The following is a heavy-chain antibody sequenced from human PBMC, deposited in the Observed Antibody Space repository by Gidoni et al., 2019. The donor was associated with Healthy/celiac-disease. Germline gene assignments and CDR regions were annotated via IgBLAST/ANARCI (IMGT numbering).Heavy chain of an antibody. CDR1: GGTFSSYA. CDR2: IIPILGIA. D-gene: IGHD6-19*01. V-gene: IGHV1-69*04. Sequence: QVQLVQSGAELQKPGSSVKVSCKASGGTFSSYAISWVRQAPGQGLEWMGRIIPILGIANYAQKFQGRVTITADKSTSTAYMELSSLRSEDTAVYYCARGQQWLGQTIDYWGQGTLVTVSS. J-gene: IGHJ4*02. CDR3: ARGQQWLGQTIDY.